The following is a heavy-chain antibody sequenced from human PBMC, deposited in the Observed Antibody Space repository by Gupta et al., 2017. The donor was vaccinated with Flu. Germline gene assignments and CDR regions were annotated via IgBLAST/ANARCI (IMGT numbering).Heavy chain of an antibody. CDR1: GGTFSSYA. CDR3: ARDPPLILLWFGELSRGYYYYYGMDV. Sequence: QVQLVQSGAEVKKPGSSVKVSCKASGGTFSSYAISWVRQDPGQALEWMGGLIPIFGTANYAQKCQGRVTITADKSTSTAYMELSSLRSDDTAVYYCARDPPLILLWFGELSRGYYYYYGMDVWGQGTTVTVSS. CDR2: LIPIFGTA. J-gene: IGHJ6*02. V-gene: IGHV1-69*06. D-gene: IGHD3-10*01.